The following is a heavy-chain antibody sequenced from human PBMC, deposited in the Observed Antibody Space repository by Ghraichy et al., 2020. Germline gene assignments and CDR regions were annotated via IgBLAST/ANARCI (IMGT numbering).Heavy chain of an antibody. D-gene: IGHD3-10*01. CDR1: GGSISSSNW. V-gene: IGHV4-4*02. CDR2: IYHSGST. CDR3: ARVSGPGSGSYGTFDY. J-gene: IGHJ4*02. Sequence: SETLSLTCAVSGGSISSSNWWSWVRQPPGKGLEWIGEIYHSGSTNYNPSLKSRVTISVDKSKNQFSLKLSSVTAADTAVYYCARVSGPGSGSYGTFDYWGQGTLVTVSS.